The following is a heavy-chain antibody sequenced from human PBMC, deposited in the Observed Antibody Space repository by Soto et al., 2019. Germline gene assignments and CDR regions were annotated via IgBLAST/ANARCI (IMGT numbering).Heavy chain of an antibody. CDR1: GGSISSGDYY. CDR3: ARAGYYDFWSGYSNNYYCYGMDV. Sequence: SETLSLTCTVSGGSISSGDYYWSWIRQPPGKGLEWIGYIYYSGSTYYNPSLKSRVTISVDTSKNQFSLKLSSVTAADTAVYYCARAGYYDFWSGYSNNYYCYGMDVWGQGTTVTVSS. D-gene: IGHD3-3*01. CDR2: IYYSGST. V-gene: IGHV4-30-4*01. J-gene: IGHJ6*02.